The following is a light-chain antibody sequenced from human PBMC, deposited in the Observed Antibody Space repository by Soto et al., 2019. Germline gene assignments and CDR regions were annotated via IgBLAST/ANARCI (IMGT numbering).Light chain of an antibody. CDR1: QSISSW. CDR2: DAS. V-gene: IGKV1-5*01. CDR3: QQYNSYSWT. Sequence: DIRMTQSAATLSASVGDRVTITCWASQSISSWLAWYQQKKGKAPKLLIYDASSLESGVPSRFSGSGYGTEFNLTISSLQTDDFATYDCQQYNSYSWTFGQGTKVDIK. J-gene: IGKJ1*01.